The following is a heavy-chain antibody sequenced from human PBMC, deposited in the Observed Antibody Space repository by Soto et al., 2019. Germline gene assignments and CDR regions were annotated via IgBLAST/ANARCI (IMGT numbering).Heavy chain of an antibody. J-gene: IGHJ6*03. V-gene: IGHV1-18*01. CDR3: AREGGYDYISYYYYTDV. Sequence: QVQLVQSGAEVKKPGASVKVSCKASGYTFTSYGISWVRQAPGQALEWMGWISAYNGNTNYAQKLQGRVTMTTDTSTSTAYMELRGLRSDDTAVYYCAREGGYDYISYYYYTDVWGKGTTVTVSS. CDR1: GYTFTSYG. CDR2: ISAYNGNT. D-gene: IGHD5-12*01.